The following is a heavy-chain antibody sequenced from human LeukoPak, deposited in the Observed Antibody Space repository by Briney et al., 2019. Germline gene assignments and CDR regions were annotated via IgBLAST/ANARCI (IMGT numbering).Heavy chain of an antibody. J-gene: IGHJ4*02. CDR3: TKRGAYYVDY. D-gene: IGHD3-16*01. CDR1: GNYW. CDR2: INSDGSWT. Sequence: GGSLRLSCAASGNYWMHWVRQVPGKGLVWVSHINSDGSWTSYADSVKGRFTISKDNAKNTVYLQMNSLRAEDTAVYYCTKRGAYYVDYWGRGIPVTVSS. V-gene: IGHV3-74*01.